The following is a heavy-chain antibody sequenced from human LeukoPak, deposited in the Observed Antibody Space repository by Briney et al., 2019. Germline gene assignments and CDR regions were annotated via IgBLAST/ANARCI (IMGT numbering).Heavy chain of an antibody. Sequence: GRSLRLSCAASGFTFSSYGMHWVRQAPGKGLGWVAVISYDGSNKYYADSVKGRFTISRDNSKNTLYLQMNSLRAEDTAVYYCAKDGSIYYDFWSGPFDYWGQGTLVTVSS. D-gene: IGHD3-3*01. CDR1: GFTFSSYG. CDR3: AKDGSIYYDFWSGPFDY. V-gene: IGHV3-30*18. CDR2: ISYDGSNK. J-gene: IGHJ4*02.